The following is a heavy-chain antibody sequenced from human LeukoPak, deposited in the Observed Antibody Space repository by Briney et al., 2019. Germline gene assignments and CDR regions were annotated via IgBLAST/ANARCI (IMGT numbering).Heavy chain of an antibody. CDR2: ISYDGSNK. V-gene: IGHV3-30-3*01. D-gene: IGHD2-2*01. Sequence: PGGSLRLSCAASGFTFSSYAMHWVRQAPGKGLEWVAVISYDGSNKYYADSVKGRFTISRDNSKNTLYLQMNSLRAEDTAVYYCAKDRSPPSLVVPGLAAAYPDAFDIWGQGTMVTVSS. J-gene: IGHJ3*02. CDR1: GFTFSSYA. CDR3: AKDRSPPSLVVPGLAAAYPDAFDI.